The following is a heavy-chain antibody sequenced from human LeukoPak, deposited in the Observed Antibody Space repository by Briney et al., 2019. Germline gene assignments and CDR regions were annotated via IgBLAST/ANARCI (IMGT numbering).Heavy chain of an antibody. CDR1: GYTFTSYD. CDR3: ARGLDQIWWINYYYYGMDV. V-gene: IGHV1-8*01. Sequence: ASVKVSCKASGYTFTSYDINWVRQATGQGLEWMGWKNPNSGNTGYAQKFQGRVTMTRNTSISTAYMELSSLRSEDTAVYYCARGLDQIWWINYYYYGMDVWGQGTTVTVSS. CDR2: KNPNSGNT. D-gene: IGHD5-12*01. J-gene: IGHJ6*02.